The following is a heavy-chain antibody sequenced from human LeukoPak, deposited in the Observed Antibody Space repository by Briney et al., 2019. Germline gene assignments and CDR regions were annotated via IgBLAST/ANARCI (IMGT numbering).Heavy chain of an antibody. D-gene: IGHD3-22*01. CDR1: GFTVSSNY. Sequence: PGGSLRLSCAASGFTVSSNYMSWVRQAPGKGLEWVSVIYSGGSTYYADSVKGRFTISRDNSKNTLYLQMNSLRAEDTAVYYCARGGYYYESYFDYWGQGTLVTVSS. CDR3: ARGGYYYESYFDY. CDR2: IYSGGST. J-gene: IGHJ4*02. V-gene: IGHV3-53*01.